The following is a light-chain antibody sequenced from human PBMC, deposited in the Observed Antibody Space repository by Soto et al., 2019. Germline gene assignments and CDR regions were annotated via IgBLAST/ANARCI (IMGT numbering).Light chain of an antibody. J-gene: IGKJ1*01. V-gene: IGKV3-20*01. CDR3: QPYIDSPRT. Sequence: EIVLTQSPGTLALSLGDGATLSCRASQTVNRNYLAWYHQKPGQPPRLLIYGVSNRATGVPDRFSGGGSGTEFTLTIVRLEPDDFGTYYCQPYIDSPRTFGQGTRVEVK. CDR1: QTVNRNY. CDR2: GVS.